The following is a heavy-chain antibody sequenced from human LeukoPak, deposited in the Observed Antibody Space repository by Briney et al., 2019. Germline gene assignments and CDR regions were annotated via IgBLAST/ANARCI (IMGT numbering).Heavy chain of an antibody. J-gene: IGHJ3*02. CDR1: GGPISSGGYS. V-gene: IGHV4-30-2*01. CDR3: ARAESGSGSYYGAFDI. Sequence: SETLSLTCAVSGGPISSGGYSWSWIRQPPGKGLEWIGYIYHSGSTYYNPSLKSRVTISVDRSKNQFSLKLSSVTAADTAVYYCARAESGSGSYYGAFDIWGQGTMVTVSS. CDR2: IYHSGST. D-gene: IGHD3-10*01.